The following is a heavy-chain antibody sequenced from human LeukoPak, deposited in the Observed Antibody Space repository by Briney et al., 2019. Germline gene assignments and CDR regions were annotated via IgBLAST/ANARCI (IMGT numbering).Heavy chain of an antibody. CDR1: GYTFTSYY. Sequence: ASVKVSCKASGYTFTSYYMHWVRQAPGQGLEWMGIINPSGGSTSYAQKFQGRVTMTRDMSTGTVYMELSSLRSDGTAVYYCARDLHRVVVRGVPHYYYYMDVWGKGTTVTISS. D-gene: IGHD3-10*01. CDR3: ARDLHRVVVRGVPHYYYYMDV. V-gene: IGHV1-46*01. J-gene: IGHJ6*03. CDR2: INPSGGST.